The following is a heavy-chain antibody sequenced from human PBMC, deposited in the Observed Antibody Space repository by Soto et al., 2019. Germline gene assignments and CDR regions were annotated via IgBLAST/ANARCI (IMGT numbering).Heavy chain of an antibody. CDR1: GFTFSSYT. CDR3: TRDEGYSYGFPGYFDY. D-gene: IGHD5-18*01. Sequence: QVQLVESGGGVVQPGRSLRLSCAASGFTFSSYTMHWVRQAPGKGLEWVAVISYDGSNKYYADSVKGRFTISRDNSKNTLSLPMNSLRAEDTAVYYCTRDEGYSYGFPGYFDYWGQGTLVTVSS. J-gene: IGHJ4*02. CDR2: ISYDGSNK. V-gene: IGHV3-30-3*01.